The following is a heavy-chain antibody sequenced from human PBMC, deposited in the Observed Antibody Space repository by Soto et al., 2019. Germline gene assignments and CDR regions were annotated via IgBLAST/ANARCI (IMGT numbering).Heavy chain of an antibody. V-gene: IGHV4-39*01. D-gene: IGHD3-10*01. J-gene: IGHJ5*02. CDR3: ARQKLTMVRGAPGGFDP. Sequence: LSLTCTVSGGSISSSSYYWGWIRQPPGKGLEWIGSIYYSGSTYYNPSLKSRVTISVDTSKNQFSLKLSSVTAADTAVYYCARQKLTMVRGAPGGFDPWGQGTLVTVSS. CDR1: GGSISSSSYY. CDR2: IYYSGST.